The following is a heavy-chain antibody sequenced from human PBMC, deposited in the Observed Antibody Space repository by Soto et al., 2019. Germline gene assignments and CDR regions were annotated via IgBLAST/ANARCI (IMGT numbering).Heavy chain of an antibody. CDR3: ATQVWVYYDFWSGYSDY. D-gene: IGHD3-3*01. V-gene: IGHV3-7*01. Sequence: EVQLVESGGGLVQPGGSLRLSCAASGFTFSSYWMSWVRQAPGKGLEWVANIKEDGSDMYYVDSVKGRFTISRENAKNSLYLQMNRLRAEDTAVYYCATQVWVYYDFWSGYSDYWGQGTLVTVSS. J-gene: IGHJ4*02. CDR2: IKEDGSDM. CDR1: GFTFSSYW.